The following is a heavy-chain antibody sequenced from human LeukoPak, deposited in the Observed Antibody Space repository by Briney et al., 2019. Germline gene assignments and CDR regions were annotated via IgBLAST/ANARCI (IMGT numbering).Heavy chain of an antibody. CDR2: ISPIFGTA. D-gene: IGHD6-6*01. Sequence: GASVKVSCKASGGTFSSYAISWVRQAPGQGLEWMGGISPIFGTANYAQKLQGRVTITTDESTSTAYMELSSLRSEDTAVYYCASSYSSSSGVYYYYYMDVWGKGTTVTDSS. V-gene: IGHV1-69*05. CDR3: ASSYSSSSGVYYYYYMDV. CDR1: GGTFSSYA. J-gene: IGHJ6*03.